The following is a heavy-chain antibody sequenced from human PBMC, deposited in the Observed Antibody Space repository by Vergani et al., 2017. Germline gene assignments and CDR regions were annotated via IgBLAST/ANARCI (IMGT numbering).Heavy chain of an antibody. CDR2: INPSGGST. Sequence: QVQLVQSGAEVKKPGASVKVSCKASGYTFTSYYLHWVRPAPGQGLEWMGIINPSGGSTSYAQKFQGRVTMTRDTSTSTVYMELSSLRSEDTAVYYCARGRDPTGYSSSWYGVWFDPWGQGTLVTVSS. V-gene: IGHV1-46*01. CDR1: GYTFTSYY. D-gene: IGHD6-13*01. J-gene: IGHJ5*02. CDR3: ARGRDPTGYSSSWYGVWFDP.